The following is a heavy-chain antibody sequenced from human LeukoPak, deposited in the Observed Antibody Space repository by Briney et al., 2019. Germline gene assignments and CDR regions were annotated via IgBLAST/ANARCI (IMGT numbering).Heavy chain of an antibody. CDR2: IIPIFGTA. V-gene: IGHV1-69*13. Sequence: AASVKVSCKASGGTFSSYAISWVRQAPGQGLEWMGGIIPIFGTANYAQKFQGRVTITADESTSTAYMELSSLRSEDTAVYYCARFYHSHLRAFDIWGQGTMVTVSS. D-gene: IGHD1-14*01. CDR3: ARFYHSHLRAFDI. CDR1: GGTFSSYA. J-gene: IGHJ3*02.